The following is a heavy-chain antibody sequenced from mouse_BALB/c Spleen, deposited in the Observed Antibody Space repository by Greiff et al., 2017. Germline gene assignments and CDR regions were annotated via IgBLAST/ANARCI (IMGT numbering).Heavy chain of an antibody. CDR3: ARHEIPEGAMDY. V-gene: IGHV5-12-2*01. Sequence: EVNVVESGGGLVQPGGSLKLSCAASGFTFSSYTMSWVRQTPEKRLEWVAYISNGGGSTYYPDTVKGRFTISRDNAKNTLYLQMSSLKSEDTAMYYCARHEIPEGAMDYWGQGTSVTVSS. CDR1: GFTFSSYT. CDR2: ISNGGGST. J-gene: IGHJ4*01.